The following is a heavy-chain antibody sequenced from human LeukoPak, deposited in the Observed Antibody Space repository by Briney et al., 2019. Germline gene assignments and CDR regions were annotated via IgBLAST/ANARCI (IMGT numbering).Heavy chain of an antibody. CDR3: AKGHSSSWYYFGY. CDR2: ISNDGRKK. Sequence: GGSLRLSCAASGFTFSNYDMHWVRQAPGKGLEWVAAISNDGRKKSHADSVKGRFTISRDNSKDTLYAQMNSLRAEDTAVYYCAKGHSSSWYYFGYWGQGTLVTVSS. CDR1: GFTFSNYD. J-gene: IGHJ4*02. D-gene: IGHD6-13*01. V-gene: IGHV3-30*18.